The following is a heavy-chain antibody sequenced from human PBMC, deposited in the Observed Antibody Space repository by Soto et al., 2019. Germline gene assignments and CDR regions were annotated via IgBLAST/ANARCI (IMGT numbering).Heavy chain of an antibody. CDR3: ARAYYYDRSGYHKGFLNWFDP. D-gene: IGHD3-22*01. Sequence: ASVKVSCKASGYTFTGYYMHWVRQAPGQGLEWMGWINPNSGGTNYAQKFQGWVTMTRDTSISTAYMELSRLRSDDTAVYYCARAYYYDRSGYHKGFLNWFDPWGQGSLVTVGS. CDR2: INPNSGGT. CDR1: GYTFTGYY. J-gene: IGHJ5*02. V-gene: IGHV1-2*04.